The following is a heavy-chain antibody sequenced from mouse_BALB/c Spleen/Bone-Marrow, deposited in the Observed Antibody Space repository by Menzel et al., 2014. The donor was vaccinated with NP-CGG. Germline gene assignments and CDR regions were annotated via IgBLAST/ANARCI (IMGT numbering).Heavy chain of an antibody. CDR3: ARRERTGMNY. Sequence: VQLQQSGPELVKPGASVKISCKASGYAFSSSWMNWVKQRPGQGLEWIGRIYPRDGDTYYNAKFKGKATLTADKSSSTAYMQLSSPTSEDSAVYYCARRERTGMNYWGQGTTLIVSS. CDR1: GYAFSSSW. V-gene: IGHV1-82*01. CDR2: IYPRDGDT. D-gene: IGHD4-1*01. J-gene: IGHJ2*01.